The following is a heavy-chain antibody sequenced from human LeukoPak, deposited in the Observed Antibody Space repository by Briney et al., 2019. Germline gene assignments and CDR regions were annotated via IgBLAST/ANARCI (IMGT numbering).Heavy chain of an antibody. V-gene: IGHV3-30*02. J-gene: IGHJ6*03. CDR1: GFTFSSYG. D-gene: IGHD2-15*01. Sequence: GGSLRLSCAASGFTFSSYGMHWVRQAPGKGLEWVAFIRYDGSNKYYTDSVKGRFTISRDNSKNTLYLQMNSLRAEDTSVYYCAKGPKGYCSGDSCYYQYYYMDVWGKGTTVTISS. CDR2: IRYDGSNK. CDR3: AKGPKGYCSGDSCYYQYYYMDV.